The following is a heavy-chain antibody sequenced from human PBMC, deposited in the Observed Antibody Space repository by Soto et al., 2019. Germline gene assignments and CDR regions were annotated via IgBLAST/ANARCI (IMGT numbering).Heavy chain of an antibody. V-gene: IGHV3-30*18. CDR3: AKGSRIVVPADAFDY. CDR1: GFTFSSYG. J-gene: IGHJ4*02. D-gene: IGHD2-2*01. Sequence: QVQLLESGGGVVQPGRSLRLSCAASGFTFSSYGTHWVRQAPGKGLEWVAVISYDGSNKYYADSVKGRFTISRDNSKNTLYLQMNSLRAEDTAVYYCAKGSRIVVPADAFDYWGQGTLVTVSS. CDR2: ISYDGSNK.